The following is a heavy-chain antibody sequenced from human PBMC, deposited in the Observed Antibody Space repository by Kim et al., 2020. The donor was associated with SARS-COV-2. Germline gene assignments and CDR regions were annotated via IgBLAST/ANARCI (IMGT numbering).Heavy chain of an antibody. CDR1: GYTFTSYA. J-gene: IGHJ6*02. Sequence: ASVKVSCKASGYTFTSYAMNWVRQAPGQGLEWMGWFNTNTGNPTYAQGFTGRFVFSLDTSVSTAYLQISSLKAEDTAVYYCARVPRGYDILLYYYGMDVWGQGTTVTVSS. D-gene: IGHD3-9*01. V-gene: IGHV7-4-1*02. CDR3: ARVPRGYDILLYYYGMDV. CDR2: FNTNTGNP.